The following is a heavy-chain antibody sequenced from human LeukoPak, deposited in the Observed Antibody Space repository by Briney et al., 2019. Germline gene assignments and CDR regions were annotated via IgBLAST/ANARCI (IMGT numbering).Heavy chain of an antibody. CDR3: ANGDDSSGYYYSWTY. CDR2: INWNGGNI. V-gene: IGHV3-9*01. J-gene: IGHJ4*02. CDR1: GFSFDDYA. D-gene: IGHD3-22*01. Sequence: GGSLRLSCAASGFSFDDYAMHWVRQAPGKGLEWVSGINWNGGNIAYADSVKGRFTISRDNAKNSLYLQMNGLRAEDTALYYCANGDDSSGYYYSWTYWGQGTLVTVSS.